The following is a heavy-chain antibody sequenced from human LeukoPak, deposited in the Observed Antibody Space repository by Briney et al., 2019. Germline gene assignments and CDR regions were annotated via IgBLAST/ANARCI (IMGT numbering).Heavy chain of an antibody. CDR1: GGTFSSYA. Sequence: SVKVSCKASGGTFSSYAISWVRQAPGQGLEWMGGIILIFGTANYAQKFQGRVTITADESTSTAYMELSSLRSEDTAVYYCARLPDYGDYGDDYWGQGTLVTVSS. CDR2: IILIFGTA. CDR3: ARLPDYGDYGDDY. J-gene: IGHJ4*02. D-gene: IGHD4-17*01. V-gene: IGHV1-69*01.